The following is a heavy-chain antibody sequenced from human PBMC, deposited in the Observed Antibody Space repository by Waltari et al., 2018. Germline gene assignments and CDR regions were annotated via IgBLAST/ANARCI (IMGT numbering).Heavy chain of an antibody. CDR2: ISSSGSTI. D-gene: IGHD1-7*01. Sequence: VQPVESGGGLVKPGGSLRLSCAASGFTFSDYYMSWIRQAPGKGLEWVSYISSSGSTIYYADSVKGRFTISRDNAKNSLYLQMNSLRAEDTALYYCARALPRNWNSADYWGQGTLVTVSS. V-gene: IGHV3-11*01. J-gene: IGHJ4*02. CDR3: ARALPRNWNSADY. CDR1: GFTFSDYY.